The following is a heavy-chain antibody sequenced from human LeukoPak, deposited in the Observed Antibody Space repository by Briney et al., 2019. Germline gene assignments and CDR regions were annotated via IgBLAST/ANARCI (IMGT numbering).Heavy chain of an antibody. CDR1: GYTFTSCY. J-gene: IGHJ5*02. CDR2: INPSGGST. CDR3: ARVTIFRWFDP. D-gene: IGHD3-3*01. V-gene: IGHV1-46*01. Sequence: ASVKVSCKASGYTFTSCYMHWVRQAPGQGLEWMGIINPSGGSTSYAQKFQGRVTMTRDMSTSTVYMELSSLRSEDTAVYYCARVTIFRWFDPWGQGTLVTVSS.